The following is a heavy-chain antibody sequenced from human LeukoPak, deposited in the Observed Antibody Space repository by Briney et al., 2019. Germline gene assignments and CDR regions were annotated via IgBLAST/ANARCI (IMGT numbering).Heavy chain of an antibody. CDR2: TWYDGSNK. V-gene: IGHV3-33*01. J-gene: IGHJ6*02. CDR3: ARGGHCSTTSCSNYDGMDV. CDR1: GFTFSSYG. Sequence: GGSLRLSCAASGFTFSSYGMHWVRQAPGKGLEWVAATWYDGSNKYYADSVKGRFTISRDNSKNTLFLQMNSLRAEDTAVYFCARGGHCSTTSCSNYDGMDVWGQGTTLTVSS. D-gene: IGHD2-2*01.